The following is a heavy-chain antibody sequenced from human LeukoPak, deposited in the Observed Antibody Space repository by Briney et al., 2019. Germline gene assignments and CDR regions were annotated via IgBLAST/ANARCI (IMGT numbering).Heavy chain of an antibody. D-gene: IGHD2-2*01. CDR3: ARGPLGYCSSTSCYGGGYYYMDV. V-gene: IGHV4-34*01. Sequence: SETLSLTCAVYGGSFSGYYWSWIRQPPGKGLEWIGEINHSGSTDYNPSLKSRVTISVDMSKNQFSLKLSSVTAADTAVYYCARGPLGYCSSTSCYGGGYYYMDVWGKGTTVTVSS. CDR2: INHSGST. J-gene: IGHJ6*03. CDR1: GGSFSGYY.